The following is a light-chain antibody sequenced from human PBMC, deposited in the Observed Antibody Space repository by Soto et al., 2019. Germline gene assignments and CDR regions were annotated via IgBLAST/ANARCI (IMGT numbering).Light chain of an antibody. CDR3: QQYNSYSA. Sequence: DIHMTQSPSSLSASVVDRVTITCRASQSISSWLAWYKQKPGKAPKLLIYDASSLESGVPSRLSGSGSGTEFTLTISSMKPDDFATYYCQQYNSYSAFGHGTKVDI. CDR1: QSISSW. CDR2: DAS. V-gene: IGKV1-5*01. J-gene: IGKJ1*01.